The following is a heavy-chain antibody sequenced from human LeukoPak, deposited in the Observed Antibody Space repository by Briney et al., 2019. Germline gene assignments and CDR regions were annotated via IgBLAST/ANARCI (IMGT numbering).Heavy chain of an antibody. CDR3: VRAKNNDFWSDYKAPPYYYYYNMDV. Sequence: PGGSLRLSCAASGFTFSDYYMSWIRQAPGKGLEWVSYISSSGSTIYYADSVKGRFTISRDNAKNSLYLQMNSLRAGDTAVYFCVRAKNNDFWSDYKAPPYYYYYNMDVWGKGTAVIVSS. D-gene: IGHD3-3*01. CDR2: ISSSGSTI. J-gene: IGHJ6*03. V-gene: IGHV3-11*04. CDR1: GFTFSDYY.